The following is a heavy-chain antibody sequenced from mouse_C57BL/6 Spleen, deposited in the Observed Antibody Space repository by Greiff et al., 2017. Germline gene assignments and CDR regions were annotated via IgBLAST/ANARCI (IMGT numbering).Heavy chain of an antibody. Sequence: VQLQQPGAELVKPGASVKLSCKASGYTFTSYWMHWVKQRPGRGLEWIGRIYPTSGGTNYNEKFKNKATLTVDKPSSTAYMQLSSLTSEDSAVYYCARKANCGGGYVDYCREGTPLTVS. CDR2: IYPTSGGT. D-gene: IGHD4-1*01. CDR1: GYTFTSYW. CDR3: ARKANCGGGYVDY. J-gene: IGHJ2*01. V-gene: IGHV1-62-3*01.